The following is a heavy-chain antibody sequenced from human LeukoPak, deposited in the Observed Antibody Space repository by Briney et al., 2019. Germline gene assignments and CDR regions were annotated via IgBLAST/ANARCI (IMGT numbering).Heavy chain of an antibody. Sequence: GGSLRLSCAASGFTFSSYSMSCVRQAPGKGLEWVSSISSSSSYIYYADSVKGRITISRDNAKNSLYLQMNSLRAEDTAVYYCARATVVEVFDYWGQGTLVTVSS. CDR2: ISSSSSYI. V-gene: IGHV3-21*01. D-gene: IGHD4-17*01. CDR1: GFTFSSYS. J-gene: IGHJ4*02. CDR3: ARATVVEVFDY.